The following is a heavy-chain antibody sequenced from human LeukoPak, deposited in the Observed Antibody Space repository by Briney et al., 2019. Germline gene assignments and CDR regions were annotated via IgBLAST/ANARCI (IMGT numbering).Heavy chain of an antibody. D-gene: IGHD3-22*01. V-gene: IGHV4-34*01. CDR3: ARGGYYDSSGYPYFDY. Sequence: SETLSLTCAVYGGSFSGYYWSWIRQPPGKGLEWIGEINHSGSTNYNPSLKSRVTIPVDTSKNQFSLKLSSVTAADTAVYYCARGGYYDSSGYPYFDYWGQGTLVTVSS. J-gene: IGHJ4*02. CDR1: GGSFSGYY. CDR2: INHSGST.